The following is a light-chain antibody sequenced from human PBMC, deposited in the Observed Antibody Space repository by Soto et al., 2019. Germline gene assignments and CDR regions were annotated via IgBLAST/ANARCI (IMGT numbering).Light chain of an antibody. CDR2: AAS. J-gene: IGKJ1*01. V-gene: IGKV1-39*01. CDR1: QSISTF. CDR3: QQTHSIPWT. Sequence: DIQMTQSPSSLSASVGDRVTITCRASQSISTFLNWYQQKPGKAPNLLIFAASSLQSGVPSRFSGSGSGTEFTLTISSLQPEDFATDYWQQTHSIPWTFGQGTKVDIK.